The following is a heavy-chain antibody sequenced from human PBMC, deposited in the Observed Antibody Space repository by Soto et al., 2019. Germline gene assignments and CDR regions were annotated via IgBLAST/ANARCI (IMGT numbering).Heavy chain of an antibody. D-gene: IGHD3-10*01. CDR3: AKGIRARSGSFFLSDY. CDR1: GFTFSSYG. V-gene: IGHV3-30*18. J-gene: IGHJ4*02. Sequence: PGGSLRLSCAASGFTFSSYGMHWVRQAPGKGLEWVAVISYDGSNKYYADSVKGRFTTSRDNSKNTLYLQMNSLRAEDTAVYYCAKGIRARSGSFFLSDYWGQGTLVTVSS. CDR2: ISYDGSNK.